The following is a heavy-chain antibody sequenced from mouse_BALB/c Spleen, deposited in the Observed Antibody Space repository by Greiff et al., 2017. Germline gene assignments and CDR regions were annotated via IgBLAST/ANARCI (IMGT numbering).Heavy chain of an antibody. CDR2: INSNGGST. CDR1: GFTFSSYG. CDR3: ARDRGYDSFFDY. Sequence: VQLKESGGGLVQPGGSLKLSCAASGFTFSSYGMSWVRQTPDKRLELVATINSNGGSTYYPDSVKGRFTISRDNAKNTLYLQMSSLKSEDTAMYYCARDRGYDSFFDYWGQGTTLTVSS. V-gene: IGHV5-6-3*01. D-gene: IGHD2-14*01. J-gene: IGHJ2*01.